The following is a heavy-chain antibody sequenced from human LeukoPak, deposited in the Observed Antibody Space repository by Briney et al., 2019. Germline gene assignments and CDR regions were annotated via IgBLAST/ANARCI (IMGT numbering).Heavy chain of an antibody. Sequence: PSETLSLTCTVSGGSISSGSYDWSWIRQPAGKGLEWIGRIYTSGSTNYNPSLKSRVTISVDTSKNQFSLKLSSVTAADTAVYYCARGGIAAAVTDYWGQGTLVTVSS. J-gene: IGHJ4*02. V-gene: IGHV4-61*02. CDR1: GGSISSGSYD. CDR3: ARGGIAAAVTDY. CDR2: IYTSGST. D-gene: IGHD6-13*01.